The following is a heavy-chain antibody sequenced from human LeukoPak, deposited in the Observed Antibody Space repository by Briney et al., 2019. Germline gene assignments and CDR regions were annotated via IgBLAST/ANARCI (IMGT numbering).Heavy chain of an antibody. D-gene: IGHD2-21*02. CDR2: INHSGST. CDR1: GYSISSGYY. Sequence: SETLSLTCTVSGYSISSGYYWTWIRQPPGKGLEWVGDINHSGSTNYNPSLKSRVTISVDTSKNQFSLKLSSVTAADTAVYYCARPRGDNYYFDYWGQGTLVTVSS. J-gene: IGHJ4*02. V-gene: IGHV4-38-2*02. CDR3: ARPRGDNYYFDY.